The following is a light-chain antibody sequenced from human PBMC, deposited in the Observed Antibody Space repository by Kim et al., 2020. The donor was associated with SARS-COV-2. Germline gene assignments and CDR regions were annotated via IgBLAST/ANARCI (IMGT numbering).Light chain of an antibody. Sequence: SSELTQDPAVSVALGQTVRITCQGDSLRNYYASWYQQKPGQAPLLVIYGKNNRPSGILDRFSGSSSGNTASLTITGAQAEDEADYYCNSRDSSGNHLVFGGGTQLTVL. CDR2: GKN. V-gene: IGLV3-19*01. CDR1: SLRNYY. CDR3: NSRDSSGNHLV. J-gene: IGLJ3*02.